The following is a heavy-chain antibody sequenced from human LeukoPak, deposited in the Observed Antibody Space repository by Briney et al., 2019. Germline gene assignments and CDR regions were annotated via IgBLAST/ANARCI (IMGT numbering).Heavy chain of an antibody. J-gene: IGHJ6*02. CDR1: GYTFTSYG. Sequence: ASVKVSCKASGYTFTSYGINWVRQATGQGLEWMGWISAYNGNTNYAQKLQGRVTMTTDTSTSTAYMELRSLRSDDTAVYYCARDSTGYSSSWYYYYYGMDVWGQGTTVTVSS. CDR3: ARDSTGYSSSWYYYYYGMDV. V-gene: IGHV1-18*01. D-gene: IGHD6-13*01. CDR2: ISAYNGNT.